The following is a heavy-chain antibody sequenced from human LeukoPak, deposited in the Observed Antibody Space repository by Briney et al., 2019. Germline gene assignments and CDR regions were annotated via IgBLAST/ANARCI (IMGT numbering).Heavy chain of an antibody. CDR1: GFTFSSHA. Sequence: PGRSLRLSCAASGFTFSSHAMHWVRQAPGKGLEWVATIWYDGSYKYYADSAKGRFTISRDSSKNTLYLQMNSLRAEDTAVYYCARDFNNGMVAYYYFDYWGQGTLVTVSS. J-gene: IGHJ4*02. CDR2: IWYDGSYK. D-gene: IGHD1-14*01. V-gene: IGHV3-33*01. CDR3: ARDFNNGMVAYYYFDY.